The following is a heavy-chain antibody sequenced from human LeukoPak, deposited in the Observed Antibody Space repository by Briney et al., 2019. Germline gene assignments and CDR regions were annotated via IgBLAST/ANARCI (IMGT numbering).Heavy chain of an antibody. Sequence: GSSVKVSCKASGGTFSSYAISWVRQAPGQGLERMGGIIPIFGTANYAQKFQGRVTITADKSTSTAYMELSSLRSEDTAVYYCASARRGYSYGYSDYWGQGTLVTVSS. D-gene: IGHD5-18*01. J-gene: IGHJ4*02. CDR3: ASARRGYSYGYSDY. CDR2: IIPIFGTA. V-gene: IGHV1-69*06. CDR1: GGTFSSYA.